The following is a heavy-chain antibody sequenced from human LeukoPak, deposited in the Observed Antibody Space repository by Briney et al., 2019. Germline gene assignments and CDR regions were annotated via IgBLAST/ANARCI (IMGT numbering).Heavy chain of an antibody. J-gene: IGHJ6*04. D-gene: IGHD5-24*01. CDR3: ARDQRDGYNYYYYYGMDV. CDR1: GGSISSYY. V-gene: IGHV4-59*01. CDR2: IYYSGST. Sequence: SETLSLTCTVSGGSISSYYWSWIRQPPGKGLEWIGYIYYSGSTNYNPSLKSRVTISVDTSKNQFSLKLSSVTAADTAVYYCARDQRDGYNYYYYYGMDVWGKGTTVTVSS.